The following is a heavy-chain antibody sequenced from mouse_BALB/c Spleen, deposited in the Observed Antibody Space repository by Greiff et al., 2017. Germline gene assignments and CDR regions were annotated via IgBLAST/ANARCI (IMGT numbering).Heavy chain of an antibody. CDR1: GFTFSSYA. CDR2: ISSGGST. J-gene: IGHJ4*01. D-gene: IGHD2-1*01. V-gene: IGHV5-6-5*01. Sequence: EVKLVESGGGLVKPGGSLKLSCAASGFTFSSYAMSWVRQTPEKRLEWVASISSGGSTYYPDSVKGRFTISRDNARNILYLQMSSLRSEDTAMYYCARVSFYYGNYDYAMDYWGQGTSVTVSS. CDR3: ARVSFYYGNYDYAMDY.